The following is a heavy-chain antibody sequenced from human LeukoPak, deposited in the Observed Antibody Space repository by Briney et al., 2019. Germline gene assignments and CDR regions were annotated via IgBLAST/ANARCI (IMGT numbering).Heavy chain of an antibody. Sequence: PSETLSLTCTVSGDSISSFYWSWIRQPPGKGLEWIGYIYYSGSTYYNPSLKSRVTISVDTSKKQFSLKLSSVTAADTAVYYCARESGYGNFYYFDYWGQGTLVTVSS. CDR2: IYYSGST. D-gene: IGHD5-12*01. CDR3: ARESGYGNFYYFDY. V-gene: IGHV4-59*06. CDR1: GDSISSFY. J-gene: IGHJ4*02.